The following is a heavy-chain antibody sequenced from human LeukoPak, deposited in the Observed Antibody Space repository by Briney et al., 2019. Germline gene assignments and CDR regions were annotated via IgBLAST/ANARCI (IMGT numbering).Heavy chain of an antibody. CDR2: ISSSSSYI. D-gene: IGHD6-19*01. Sequence: PGGSLRLSCAASGFTFSSYSMNWVRQAPGKGLGWVSSISSSSSYIYYADSVKGRFTISRDNAKNSLYLQMNSLRAEDTAVYYCARDRGSSGWYEFDYWGQGTLVTVSS. CDR1: GFTFSSYS. CDR3: ARDRGSSGWYEFDY. J-gene: IGHJ4*02. V-gene: IGHV3-21*01.